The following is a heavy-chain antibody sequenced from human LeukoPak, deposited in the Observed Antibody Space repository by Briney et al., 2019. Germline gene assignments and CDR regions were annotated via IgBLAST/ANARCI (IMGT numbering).Heavy chain of an antibody. CDR1: GGSMSSYF. J-gene: IGHJ5*02. Sequence: SETLSLTCTVSGGSMSSYFWSWIRQPPGKGLEWIGYIYYSGSTNYNPSLKSRVTISVDTSKNQFSLKLSSVTAADTAVYYCARAYDSSGLDWFDPWGQGTLVTVSS. CDR3: ARAYDSSGLDWFDP. D-gene: IGHD3-22*01. V-gene: IGHV4-59*01. CDR2: IYYSGST.